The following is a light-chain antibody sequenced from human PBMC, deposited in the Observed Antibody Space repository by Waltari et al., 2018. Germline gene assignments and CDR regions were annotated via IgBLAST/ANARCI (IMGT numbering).Light chain of an antibody. CDR1: SSDLGGYSF. CDR2: AVS. J-gene: IGLJ1*01. Sequence: QSALTQPASVSGSPGQSITISCTRSSSDLGGYSFVSWYQQHPGNAPKLMIYAVSHRPSGVSNRFSGSKSGNTASLTISGLQPEDEADYYCSSYTSIIPPFLFGTGTKVTVL. V-gene: IGLV2-14*01. CDR3: SSYTSIIPPFL.